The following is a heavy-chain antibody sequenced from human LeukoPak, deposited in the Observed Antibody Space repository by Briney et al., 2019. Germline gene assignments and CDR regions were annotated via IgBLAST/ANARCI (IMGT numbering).Heavy chain of an antibody. D-gene: IGHD6-13*01. Sequence: RASVKVSCKASGYTFTGYYMHWVRQAPGQGLEWMGWINPNSGGTNYAQKFQGWVTMTRDTSISTAYMELSRLRSDDTAVYYCASGNPELVAAAGRRSDYYGMDVWGQGTTVTVSS. CDR1: GYTFTGYY. V-gene: IGHV1-2*04. CDR2: INPNSGGT. J-gene: IGHJ6*02. CDR3: ASGNPELVAAAGRRSDYYGMDV.